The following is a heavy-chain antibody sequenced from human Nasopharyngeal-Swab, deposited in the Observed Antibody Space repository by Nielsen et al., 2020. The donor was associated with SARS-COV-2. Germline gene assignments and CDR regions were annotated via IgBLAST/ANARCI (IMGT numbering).Heavy chain of an antibody. CDR3: ARRAIAVPGPDAFDI. CDR2: IDPSDSYT. CDR1: GYSFTSYW. D-gene: IGHD6-19*01. V-gene: IGHV5-10-1*01. Sequence: GESLKISCKGSGYSFTSYWISWVRQMPGKGLEWMGRIDPSDSYTNYSPSFQGHVTISADKSISTAYLQWSSLKASDTAMYYCARRAIAVPGPDAFDIWGQGTMVTVSS. J-gene: IGHJ3*02.